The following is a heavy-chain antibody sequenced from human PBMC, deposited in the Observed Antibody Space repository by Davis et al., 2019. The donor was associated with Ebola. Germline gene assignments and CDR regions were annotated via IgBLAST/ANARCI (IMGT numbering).Heavy chain of an antibody. CDR3: ARRRDSTWYFDL. CDR1: GGSISSYY. Sequence: SETLSLTCTVSGGSISSYYWSWIRQPPGKGLEWIGYIYYSGSTNNNPSLKSRVTISVDTSKNQFSLKLSSVTAADTAVYYCARRRDSTWYFDLWGRGTLVTVSS. D-gene: IGHD5-24*01. CDR2: IYYSGST. J-gene: IGHJ2*01. V-gene: IGHV4-59*08.